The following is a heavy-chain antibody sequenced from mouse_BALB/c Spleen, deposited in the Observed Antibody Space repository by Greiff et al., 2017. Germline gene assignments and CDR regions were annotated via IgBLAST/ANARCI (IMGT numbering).Heavy chain of an antibody. J-gene: IGHJ3*01. CDR2: ISNGGGST. D-gene: IGHD2-10*02. V-gene: IGHV5-12-2*01. CDR3: ARQGYGNYAWFAY. Sequence: EVKLMESGGGLVQPGGSLKLSCAASGFTFSSYTMSWVRQTPEKRLEWVAYISNGGGSTYYPDTVKGRFTISRDNAKNTLYLQMSSLKSEDTAMYYCARQGYGNYAWFAYWGQGTLVTVSA. CDR1: GFTFSSYT.